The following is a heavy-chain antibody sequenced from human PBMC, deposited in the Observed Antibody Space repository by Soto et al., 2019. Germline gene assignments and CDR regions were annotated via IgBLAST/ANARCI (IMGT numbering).Heavy chain of an antibody. CDR3: ATDHDRSSWYVREFPD. V-gene: IGHV1-3*01. CDR1: GYTFTSYA. CDR2: INAGNGNT. J-gene: IGHJ4*02. D-gene: IGHD6-13*01. Sequence: ASVKVSCKASGYTFTSYAMHWVRQAPGQRLEWMGWINAGNGNTKYSQKFQGRVTITRDTSASTAYMELSSLRSEDTAVYYCATDHDRSSWYVREFPDWGQGTLVTVSS.